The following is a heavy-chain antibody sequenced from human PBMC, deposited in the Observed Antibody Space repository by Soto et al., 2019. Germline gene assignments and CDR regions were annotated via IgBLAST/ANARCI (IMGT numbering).Heavy chain of an antibody. V-gene: IGHV4-34*01. CDR3: ASLTSYYDILTGYYSPWFDP. J-gene: IGHJ5*02. CDR2: INHSGST. D-gene: IGHD3-9*01. Sequence: SETLSLTCAVYGGSFSGYYWSWIRQPPGKGLEWIGEINHSGSTNYNPSLKSRVTISVDTSKNQFSLKLSSVTAADTAVYYCASLTSYYDILTGYYSPWFDPWGQGTLVTVSS. CDR1: GGSFSGYY.